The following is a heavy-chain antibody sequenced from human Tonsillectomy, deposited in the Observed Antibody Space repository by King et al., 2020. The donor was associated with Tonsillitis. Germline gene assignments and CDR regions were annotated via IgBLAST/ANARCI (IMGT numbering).Heavy chain of an antibody. J-gene: IGHJ4*02. D-gene: IGHD2-2*01. CDR3: ARSYCRGTSCYSPFDY. V-gene: IGHV3-23*04. CDR2: ISGGDGST. Sequence: VQLVESGGGLVQPGGSLRLSCAASGFTFSSYAMSWVRRAPGKGLEWGAAISGGDGSTYYTNSVKGRFTISRDNSKNTLYLQMSSLRVEDTAIYYCARSYCRGTSCYSPFDYWGQGTLVTVSS. CDR1: GFTFSSYA.